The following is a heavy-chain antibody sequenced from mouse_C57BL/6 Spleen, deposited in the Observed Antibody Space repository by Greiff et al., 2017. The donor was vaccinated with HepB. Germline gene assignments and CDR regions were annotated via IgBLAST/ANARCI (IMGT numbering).Heavy chain of an antibody. CDR1: GFTFSDYG. Sequence: EVKLMESGGGLVKPGGSLKLSCAASGFTFSDYGMHWVRLAPEKGLEWVAYISSGSSTIYYADTVKGRFTISRDNAKNTLFLQMTSLRSEDTAMYYCARRGYYDYDLAWFAYWGQGTLFTVSA. CDR2: ISSGSSTI. J-gene: IGHJ3*01. D-gene: IGHD2-4*01. V-gene: IGHV5-17*01. CDR3: ARRGYYDYDLAWFAY.